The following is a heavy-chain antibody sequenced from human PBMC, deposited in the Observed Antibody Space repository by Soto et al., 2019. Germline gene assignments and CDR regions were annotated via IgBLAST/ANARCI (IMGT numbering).Heavy chain of an antibody. D-gene: IGHD3-10*01. CDR3: ARHKSGGGSYPFDF. V-gene: IGHV4-30-2*01. Sequence: SETLSLTCAVSGGSITSGTFSWTWIRQPPGKGLEFIGSIYYTGGTYYSPSFRGHVTISPDTSVTTAYLKWSSLKASDTAIYYCARHKSGGGSYPFDFWGQGTLVTVSS. CDR2: IYYTGGT. J-gene: IGHJ4*02. CDR1: GGSITSGTFS.